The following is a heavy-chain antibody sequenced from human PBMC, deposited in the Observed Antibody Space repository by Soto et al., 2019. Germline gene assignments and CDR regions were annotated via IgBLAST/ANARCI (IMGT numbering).Heavy chain of an antibody. CDR1: GFTFSSYG. CDR3: ARGIYSSSWPPNY. J-gene: IGHJ4*02. Sequence: LRLSCAASGFTFSSYGMHWVRQAPGKGLEWVAVIWYDGSNKYYADSVKGRFTISRDNSKNTLYLQMNSLRAEDTAVYYCARGIYSSSWPPNYWGQGTLVTVSS. V-gene: IGHV3-33*01. D-gene: IGHD6-13*01. CDR2: IWYDGSNK.